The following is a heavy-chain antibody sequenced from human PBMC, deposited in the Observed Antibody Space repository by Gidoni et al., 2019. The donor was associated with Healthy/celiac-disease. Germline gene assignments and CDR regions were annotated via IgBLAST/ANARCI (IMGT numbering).Heavy chain of an antibody. CDR3: AKADDSSGYPNDAFDI. Sequence: EVQLLESGGGLVQPGGSLRLSCAASGFTFSSYAMSWVRQAPGKGLEWVSAISGSGGSTYYADSVKGRFTISRDNSKNTLYLQMNSLRAEDTAVYYCAKADDSSGYPNDAFDIWGQGTMVTVSS. D-gene: IGHD3-22*01. CDR2: ISGSGGST. V-gene: IGHV3-23*01. CDR1: GFTFSSYA. J-gene: IGHJ3*02.